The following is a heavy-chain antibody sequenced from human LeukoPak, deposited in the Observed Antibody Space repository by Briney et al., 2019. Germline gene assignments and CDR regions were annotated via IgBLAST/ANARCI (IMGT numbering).Heavy chain of an antibody. V-gene: IGHV4-34*01. D-gene: IGHD5-18*01. Sequence: SETLSLTCAVYGGSFSGYYWSWIRQPPGKGLEWIGEINHSGSTNYNPSLKSRVTISVDTSKNQFSLKLSSVTAADTAVYYCARGGEIQLLLGRYFDLLGRWTLVNVS. J-gene: IGHJ2*01. CDR1: GGSFSGYY. CDR2: INHSGST. CDR3: ARGGEIQLLLGRYFDL.